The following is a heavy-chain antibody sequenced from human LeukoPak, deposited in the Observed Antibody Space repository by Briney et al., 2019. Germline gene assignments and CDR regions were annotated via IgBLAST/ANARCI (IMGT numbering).Heavy chain of an antibody. J-gene: IGHJ4*02. CDR3: ARVSGSEIYYFDY. CDR1: GFTVSSNY. Sequence: GGSLRLSCAASGFTVSSNYMSWVRQAPGKGLEWVSVIYSGGSTCYADSVKGRFTISRDNSKNTLYLQMNSLRAEDTAVYYCARVSGSEIYYFDYWGQGTLVTVSS. V-gene: IGHV3-53*01. D-gene: IGHD3-10*01. CDR2: IYSGGST.